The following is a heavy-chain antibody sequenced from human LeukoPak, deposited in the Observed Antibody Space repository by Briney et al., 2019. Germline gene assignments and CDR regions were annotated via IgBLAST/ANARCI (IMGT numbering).Heavy chain of an antibody. CDR2: IKQDGSEK. Sequence: PGGSLRLSCAASGFTFSSYWVSWVRQAPGKGLEWVANIKQDGSEKYYVDSVKGRFTISRDNSKNTLYLQMNSLRAEDTAVYYCARMKAVAGMGIYLDYWGQGTLVTVSS. CDR1: GFTFSSYW. V-gene: IGHV3-7*01. CDR3: ARMKAVAGMGIYLDY. D-gene: IGHD6-19*01. J-gene: IGHJ4*02.